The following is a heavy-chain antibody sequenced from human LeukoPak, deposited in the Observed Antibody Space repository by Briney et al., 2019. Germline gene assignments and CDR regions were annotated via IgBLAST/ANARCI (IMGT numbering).Heavy chain of an antibody. J-gene: IGHJ4*02. CDR1: GFTFATYA. Sequence: GGSLRLSCAASGFTFATYAMHWVRQAPGKGLEYVSAISSSGGSTFYANSVKGRFTISRDNLKNTLYLQMGSLRAEDMALYYCVRRAPGFSSGWLDYWGQGTLVTVSS. CDR3: VRRAPGFSSGWLDY. V-gene: IGHV3-64*01. CDR2: ISSSGGST. D-gene: IGHD6-19*01.